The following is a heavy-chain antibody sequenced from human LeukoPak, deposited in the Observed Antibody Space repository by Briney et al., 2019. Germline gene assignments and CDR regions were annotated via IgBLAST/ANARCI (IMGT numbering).Heavy chain of an antibody. Sequence: PGGSLRLSCAASGFTFSSYAMSWVRQAPGKGLEWIGEINHSGSTNYNPSLKSRVTISVDTSKNQFSLKLSSVTAADTAVYYCARGYYYDSSGWSYYYYYMDVWGKGTTVTISS. CDR1: GFTFSSYA. CDR3: ARGYYYDSSGWSYYYYYMDV. J-gene: IGHJ6*03. D-gene: IGHD3-22*01. CDR2: INHSGST. V-gene: IGHV4-34*01.